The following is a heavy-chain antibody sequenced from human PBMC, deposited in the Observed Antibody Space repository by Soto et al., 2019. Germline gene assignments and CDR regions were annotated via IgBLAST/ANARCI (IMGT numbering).Heavy chain of an antibody. CDR1: GGSVGSGSYY. V-gene: IGHV4-61*03. D-gene: IGHD3-10*01. Sequence: PSETLSLTCAVSGGSVGSGSYYWSWIRQPLGKGLEWIGYIYYSGNTDYNPSLRGRASISVNKAKNHFSLQWTSVTAADTAIYYCARDSVLAYYSRHRNPYWFDPWGQGALVTVSS. CDR2: IYYSGNT. CDR3: ARDSVLAYYSRHRNPYWFDP. J-gene: IGHJ5*02.